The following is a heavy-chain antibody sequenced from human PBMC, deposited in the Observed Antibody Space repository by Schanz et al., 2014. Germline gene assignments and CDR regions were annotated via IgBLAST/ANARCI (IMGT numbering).Heavy chain of an antibody. CDR1: GFTFSIYA. CDR3: VSQTGSPNY. J-gene: IGHJ4*02. CDR2: IKHDGSVK. V-gene: IGHV3-7*02. Sequence: EVQLMESGGGLVKPGGSLRLSCSASGFTFSIYAMHWVRQAPGKGPEWVANIKHDGSVKDYVDSVEGRFTISRDNAKRSLFLQMNSLRVEDTAVYFCVSQTGSPNYWGQGTLVTVSS. D-gene: IGHD6-13*01.